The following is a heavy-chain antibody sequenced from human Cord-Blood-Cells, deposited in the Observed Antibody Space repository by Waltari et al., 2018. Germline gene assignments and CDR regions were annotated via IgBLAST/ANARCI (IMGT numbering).Heavy chain of an antibody. CDR2: IYSGGST. D-gene: IGHD3-10*01. Sequence: VQLVESGAGVVQPGGSLRLSCASSGFTVSSNYMTWVRQAPGKGLAWVAVIYSGGSTYYADSVMGRFTISRNNSNNTLYLQMHSLRAEDTAVYYCAAVHSGSYAFDIWGQGTMVTVSS. CDR1: GFTVSSNY. V-gene: IGHV3-53*04. J-gene: IGHJ3*02. CDR3: AAVHSGSYAFDI.